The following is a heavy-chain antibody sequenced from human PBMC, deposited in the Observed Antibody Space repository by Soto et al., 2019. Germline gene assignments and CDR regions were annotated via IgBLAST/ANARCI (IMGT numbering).Heavy chain of an antibody. V-gene: IGHV1-69*01. J-gene: IGHJ6*02. CDR3: ERGVAAFRYGIDV. CDR1: GVTFSSYA. D-gene: IGHD6-13*01. Sequence: QVQLVQSGAAVKKPGSSVKVSCKASGVTFSSYAISWVRQAPGQGLEWMGGIIPIFGTANYAQKFKGRVTMTADEYTSTAYMGLRSLRSDDTAVYYGERGVAAFRYGIDVWGQGTTVTVSS. CDR2: IIPIFGTA.